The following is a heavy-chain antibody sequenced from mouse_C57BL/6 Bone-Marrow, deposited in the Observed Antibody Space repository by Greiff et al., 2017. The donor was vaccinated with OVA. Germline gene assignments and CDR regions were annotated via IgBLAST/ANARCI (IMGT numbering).Heavy chain of an antibody. CDR1: GFNIKDDY. CDR3: TSFTTGSYAVDY. D-gene: IGHD1-1*01. V-gene: IGHV14-4*01. Sequence: VQLQQSGAELVRPGASVKLSCTASGFNIKDDYMHWVKQRPEQGLEWIGWIDPENGDTEYASKFQGKATITADTSSNTAYLQLSSLTSEDTAVYYCTSFTTGSYAVDYWGRGTSVTVSS. CDR2: IDPENGDT. J-gene: IGHJ4*01.